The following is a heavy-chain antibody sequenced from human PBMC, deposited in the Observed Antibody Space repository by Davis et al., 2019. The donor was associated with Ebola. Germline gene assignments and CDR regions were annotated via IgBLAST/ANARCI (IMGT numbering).Heavy chain of an antibody. CDR3: ARETYYYDSSGPEN. Sequence: ASVKVSCKASGYTFTGYYMHWVRQAPGQGLEWMGWISGYNGNTEYAQKLQGRVTMTTDTSTSTAYMELRTLRSDDTAVYYCARETYYYDSSGPENWGQGTLVTVSS. D-gene: IGHD3-22*01. CDR2: ISGYNGNT. V-gene: IGHV1-18*04. CDR1: GYTFTGYY. J-gene: IGHJ4*02.